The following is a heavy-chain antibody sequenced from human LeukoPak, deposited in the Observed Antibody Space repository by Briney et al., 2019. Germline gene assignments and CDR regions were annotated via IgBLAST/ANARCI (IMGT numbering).Heavy chain of an antibody. J-gene: IGHJ6*02. CDR2: IYTSGST. D-gene: IGHD4-17*01. CDR1: GGSISSYY. CDR3: ARITVTTKGGYYYGMDV. Sequence: SETLSLTCTVSGGSISSYYWSWIRQPAGKGLEWIGRIYTSGSTNYNPSLKSRVTMSVDTSKNQFSLKLSSVTAADTAVYYCARITVTTKGGYYYGMDVWGQGTTVTVSS. V-gene: IGHV4-4*07.